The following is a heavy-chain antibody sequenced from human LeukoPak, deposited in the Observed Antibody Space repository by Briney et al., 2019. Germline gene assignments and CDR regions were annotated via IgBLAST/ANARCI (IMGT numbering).Heavy chain of an antibody. CDR3: AKEITMVRGVPNFDY. V-gene: IGHV3-30*02. CDR1: GFTFSSYG. D-gene: IGHD3-10*01. CDR2: IRYDGSNK. Sequence: GGSLRLSCAASGFTFSSYGMHWVRQAPGKGLEWVAFIRYDGSNKYYADSVKGRFTISRDNSKNTLYLQMNSLRAEDTAVYYCAKEITMVRGVPNFDYWGQGTLVTVFS. J-gene: IGHJ4*02.